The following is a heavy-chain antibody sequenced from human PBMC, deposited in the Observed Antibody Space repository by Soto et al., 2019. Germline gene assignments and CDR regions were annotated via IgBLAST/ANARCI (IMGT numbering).Heavy chain of an antibody. CDR1: GFTFSHYS. CDR3: ARHNDFWSGYRFDY. V-gene: IGHV3-48*01. CDR2: ISRSGRTI. J-gene: IGHJ4*02. Sequence: GGSLRLSCAASGFTFSHYSVNWVRQAPGKGLEWVSYISRSGRTIYYADSVKGRFTISRDSAKNSLYLQMNSLRAEDTAVYYCARHNDFWSGYRFDYWGQGTLVTVSS. D-gene: IGHD3-3*01.